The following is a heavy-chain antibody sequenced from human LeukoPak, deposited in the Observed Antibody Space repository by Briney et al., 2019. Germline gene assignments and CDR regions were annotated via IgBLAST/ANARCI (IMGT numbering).Heavy chain of an antibody. Sequence: SETLSLTCTVSGGSISSYYWSWIRQPPGKGLEWIGYIYYSGSTHYNPSLKSRVTISVDTSKNQFSLKLSSVTAADTAVYYCARGEFYDFWSGYAEWGQGTLVTVSS. J-gene: IGHJ4*02. CDR3: ARGEFYDFWSGYAE. D-gene: IGHD3-3*01. CDR2: IYYSGST. CDR1: GGSISSYY. V-gene: IGHV4-59*01.